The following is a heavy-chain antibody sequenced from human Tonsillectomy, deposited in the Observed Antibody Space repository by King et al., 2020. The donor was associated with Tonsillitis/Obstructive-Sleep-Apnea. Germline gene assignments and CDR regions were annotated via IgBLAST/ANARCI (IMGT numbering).Heavy chain of an antibody. V-gene: IGHV3-15*07. Sequence: VQLVESGGGLVKPGGSLRLSCAASGFTFSNAWMNWVRQAPGKGLEWVGRIKSKTDGGTTDYAAPVKGRFTISRDDSKNTLYLQMNSLKTEDTAVYYCTTDPRLTTVTTGSAFDIWGQGTMVTVSS. CDR1: GFTFSNAW. CDR2: IKSKTDGGTT. D-gene: IGHD4-17*01. CDR3: TTDPRLTTVTTGSAFDI. J-gene: IGHJ3*02.